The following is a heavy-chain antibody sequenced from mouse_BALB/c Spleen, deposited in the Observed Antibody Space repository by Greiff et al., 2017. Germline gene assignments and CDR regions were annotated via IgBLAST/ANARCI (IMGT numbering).Heavy chain of an antibody. CDR1: GYTFTDYA. D-gene: IGHD1-1*01. CDR2: ISTYYGNT. CDR3: ARDYGSSFDY. Sequence: VHLVESGPELVRPGVSVKISCKGSGYTFTDYAMHWVKQSHAKSLEWIGVISTYYGNTNYNQKFKGKATMTVDKSSSTAYMELARLTSEDSAIYYCARDYGSSFDYWGQGTTLTVSS. V-gene: IGHV1-67*01. J-gene: IGHJ2*01.